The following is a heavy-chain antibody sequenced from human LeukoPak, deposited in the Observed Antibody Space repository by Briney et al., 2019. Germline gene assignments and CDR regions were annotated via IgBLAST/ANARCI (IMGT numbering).Heavy chain of an antibody. Sequence: GGSLRLSCAASGFTFSSYAMHWVRQTPGEGLEWVAFIRHDGSNKYYADSVKGRFTVSRDNSKNTLYLQMNSLRAEDTAVYYCARTQQWRGGGFDYWGQGTLVTVSS. CDR1: GFTFSSYA. J-gene: IGHJ4*02. V-gene: IGHV3-30*02. D-gene: IGHD6-19*01. CDR3: ARTQQWRGGGFDY. CDR2: IRHDGSNK.